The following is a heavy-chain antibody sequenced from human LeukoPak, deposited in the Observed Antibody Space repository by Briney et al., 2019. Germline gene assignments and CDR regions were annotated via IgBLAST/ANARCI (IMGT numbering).Heavy chain of an antibody. Sequence: PGGSLRLSCAASGFTFSSYNMNWVRQAPGKGLEWVSSLTSHSSYTYYADSLKGRFTISRDNAKNSLYLQMNSLRAEDTAVYYCAREPGDSSGWSEWGQGTLVTVSS. CDR3: AREPGDSSGWSE. D-gene: IGHD6-19*01. CDR2: LTSHSSYT. V-gene: IGHV3-21*01. J-gene: IGHJ4*02. CDR1: GFTFSSYN.